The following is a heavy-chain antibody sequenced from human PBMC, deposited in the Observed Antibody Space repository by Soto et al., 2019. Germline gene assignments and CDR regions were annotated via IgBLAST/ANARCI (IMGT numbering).Heavy chain of an antibody. Sequence: PGGSLRLSCAASGFTVSSNYMSWVRQAPGKGLEWVSVIYSGGSTYYADSVKGRFTISRDNSKNTLYLQMNSLRAEDTAVYYCARDRSDYGSGSYYFDYWGQGTLVTVSS. D-gene: IGHD3-10*01. J-gene: IGHJ4*02. CDR3: ARDRSDYGSGSYYFDY. V-gene: IGHV3-53*01. CDR2: IYSGGST. CDR1: GFTVSSNY.